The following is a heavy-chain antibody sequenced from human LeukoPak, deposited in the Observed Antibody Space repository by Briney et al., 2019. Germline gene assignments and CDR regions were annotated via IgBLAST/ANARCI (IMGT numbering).Heavy chain of an antibody. CDR2: MNPNSGNT. V-gene: IGHV1-8*01. CDR3: ARDLLFEGKPNDY. J-gene: IGHJ4*02. D-gene: IGHD2-15*01. CDR1: GYTFTSYD. Sequence: ASVKVSCKASGYTFTSYDINWVRQATGQGLEWMGWMNPNSGNTGYAQKFQGRVTMTRNTSISTAYMELSSLRSEDTAVYYCARDLLFEGKPNDYWGQGTLVTVSS.